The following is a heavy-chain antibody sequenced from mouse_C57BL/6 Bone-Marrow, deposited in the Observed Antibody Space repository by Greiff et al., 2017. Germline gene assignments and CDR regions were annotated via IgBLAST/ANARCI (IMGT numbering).Heavy chain of an antibody. CDR1: GFTFSDYY. J-gene: IGHJ4*01. CDR3: ASSPMIEDAMDD. CDR2: ISNGGGST. Sequence: DVKLVESGGGLVQPGGSLKLSCAASGFTFSDYYMYWVRQTPEKRLEWVAYISNGGGSTYYPDTVKGRFTISRDNAKNTLYLQMSRLKSEDTAMYYGASSPMIEDAMDDWGQGTSVTVSS. V-gene: IGHV5-12*01. D-gene: IGHD2-4*01.